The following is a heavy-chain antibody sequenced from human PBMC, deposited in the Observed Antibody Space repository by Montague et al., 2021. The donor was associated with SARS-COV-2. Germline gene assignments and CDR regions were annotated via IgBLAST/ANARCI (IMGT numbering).Heavy chain of an antibody. CDR1: GFTVSSNY. CDR2: IYSGGST. J-gene: IGHJ4*02. D-gene: IGHD4-23*01. V-gene: IGHV3-53*01. CDR3: ARDAGGNFPTSFDY. Sequence: SLRLSCAASGFTVSSNYMSWVRQAPGKGLEWVSVIYSGGSTYYTDSVKGRFTISRDNSKNMLYLQMNSLRAEDTAVYYCARDAGGNFPTSFDYWGQGTLVTVSS.